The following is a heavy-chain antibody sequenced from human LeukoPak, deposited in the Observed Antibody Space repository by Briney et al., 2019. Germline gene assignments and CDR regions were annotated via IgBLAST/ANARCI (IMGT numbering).Heavy chain of an antibody. CDR1: GFTFSSYS. J-gene: IGHJ6*02. V-gene: IGHV3-48*01. CDR2: ISSSSSTI. Sequence: GGSLRLSCAASGFTFSSYSMNWVRQAPGKGLEWVSYISSSSSTIYYADSVKGRFTISRDNAKNSLYLQMNSLRAEDTAVYYCARRVISCPMDVWGQGTTVTVSS. D-gene: IGHD2-2*01. CDR3: ARRVISCPMDV.